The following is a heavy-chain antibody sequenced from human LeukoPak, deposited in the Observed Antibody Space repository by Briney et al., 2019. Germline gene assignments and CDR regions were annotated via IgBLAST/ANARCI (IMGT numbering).Heavy chain of an antibody. V-gene: IGHV3-30-3*01. CDR2: ISYDGSNK. CDR1: GFTFSSYA. Sequence: GRSLRLSCAASGFTFSSYAMHWVRQAPGKGLEWVAVISYDGSNKYYADSVKGRFTISRDNSKNTLYLQMNSLRAEDTAVYYCAKDDALHSSSDYWGQGTLVTVSS. J-gene: IGHJ4*02. D-gene: IGHD6-13*01. CDR3: AKDDALHSSSDY.